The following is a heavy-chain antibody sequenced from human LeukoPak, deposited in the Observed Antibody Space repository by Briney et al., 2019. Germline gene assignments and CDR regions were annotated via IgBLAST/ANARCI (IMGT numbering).Heavy chain of an antibody. D-gene: IGHD3-22*01. V-gene: IGHV1-46*01. Sequence: ASVKVSCKASGYTFTSYYMHWVRQAPGQGLEWMGIINPSGGSTSYAQKFQGRVTMTRDTSTSTVYMELSSLRSEDTAVYYCARGRIYYDSSGYSIDYWGQGTLVTVSS. CDR3: ARGRIYYDSSGYSIDY. CDR2: INPSGGST. CDR1: GYTFTSYY. J-gene: IGHJ4*02.